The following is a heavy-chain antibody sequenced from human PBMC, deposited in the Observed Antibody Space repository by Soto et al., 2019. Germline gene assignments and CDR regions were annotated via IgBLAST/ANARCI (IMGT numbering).Heavy chain of an antibody. CDR3: ARGRTTGTTGHNY. J-gene: IGHJ4*02. Sequence: EVQLVESGGGLVQPGGSLRLSCAASGFTFSSYWMNWVGQAPGKGLVWVSRINSDGSSTSYADSVKGRFTISRDNAKNTLYLQMNSLRAEDTAVYYCARGRTTGTTGHNYWGQGTLVTVSS. CDR2: INSDGSST. V-gene: IGHV3-74*01. D-gene: IGHD1-1*01. CDR1: GFTFSSYW.